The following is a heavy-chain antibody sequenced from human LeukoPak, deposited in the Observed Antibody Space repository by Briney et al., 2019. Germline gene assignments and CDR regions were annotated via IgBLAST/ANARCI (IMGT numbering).Heavy chain of an antibody. V-gene: IGHV1-69*05. CDR2: IIPIFGTA. D-gene: IGHD5-12*01. J-gene: IGHJ4*02. CDR1: GGTFSSYA. Sequence: SVEVSCKASGGTFSSYAISWVRQAPGQGLEWMGGIIPIFGTANYAQKFQGRVTITTDESTSTAYMELSSLRSEDTAVYYCARGTIVATDFDYWGQGTLVTVSS. CDR3: ARGTIVATDFDY.